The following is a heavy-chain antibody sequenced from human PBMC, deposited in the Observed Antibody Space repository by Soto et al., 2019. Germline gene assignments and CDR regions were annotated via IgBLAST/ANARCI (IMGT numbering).Heavy chain of an antibody. V-gene: IGHV4-61*01. CDR2: IYYSGST. CDR1: GGSVSSGSYY. Sequence: PSETLSLTCTVSGGSVSSGSYYWSWIRQPPGKGLEWTGYIYYSGSTNYNPSLKSRVTISVDTSKNQFSLKLSSVTAADTAVYYCARSGLGPPSGYFDYWGQGTLVTVSS. CDR3: ARSGLGPPSGYFDY. D-gene: IGHD5-12*01. J-gene: IGHJ4*02.